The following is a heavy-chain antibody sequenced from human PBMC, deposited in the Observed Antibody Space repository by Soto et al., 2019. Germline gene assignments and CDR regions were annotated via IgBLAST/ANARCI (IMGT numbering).Heavy chain of an antibody. CDR3: ARVAEMGTVTEGYYYYMDV. CDR1: GDTFSNHT. Sequence: QFQLVQSWAEVKKPGSSVKVSCKASGDTFSNHTISLVRQAPGQGLEWMGRIIPILGVANYAHNFQGRVTITADPSTTTAYMEMSSLRSADTAVYYCARVAEMGTVTEGYYYYMDVWGKGPTVTVSS. J-gene: IGHJ6*03. D-gene: IGHD4-17*01. CDR2: IIPILGVA. V-gene: IGHV1-69*04.